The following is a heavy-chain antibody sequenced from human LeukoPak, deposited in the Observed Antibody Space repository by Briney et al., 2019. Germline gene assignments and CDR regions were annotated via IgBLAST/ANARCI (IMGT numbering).Heavy chain of an antibody. CDR2: IIPILGIA. CDR1: GGTFSSYT. D-gene: IGHD3-22*01. Sequence: ASVKVSCKASGGTFSSYTISWVRQAPGQGLEWMGRIIPILGIANYAQKFQGRVTITTDESTSTAYMELSSLRSEDTAVYYCARDIDDSGRGTWGQGTLVTVSS. V-gene: IGHV1-69*16. J-gene: IGHJ5*02. CDR3: ARDIDDSGRGT.